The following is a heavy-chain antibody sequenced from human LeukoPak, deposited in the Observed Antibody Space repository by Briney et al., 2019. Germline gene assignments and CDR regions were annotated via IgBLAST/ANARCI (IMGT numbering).Heavy chain of an antibody. CDR1: GDSVSSNSAA. CDR2: TYYRSKWYN. V-gene: IGHV6-1*01. CDR3: ARERSGSYNPMYYYYYYMDV. Sequence: SQTLSLTCAISGDSVSSNSAAWNWIRQSPSRGLEWLGRTYYRSKWYNDYAVSVKSRITINPDTSKNQISLKLSSVTAADTAVYYCARERSGSYNPMYYYYYYMDVWGKGTTVTVSS. D-gene: IGHD1-26*01. J-gene: IGHJ6*03.